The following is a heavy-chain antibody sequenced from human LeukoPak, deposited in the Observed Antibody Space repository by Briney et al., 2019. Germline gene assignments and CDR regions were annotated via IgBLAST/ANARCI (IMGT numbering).Heavy chain of an antibody. CDR3: ARDAPVGEIAVRSNPFEY. CDR2: FNPNLGVT. CDR1: GYTFTDYS. Sequence: GASVKVSCKASGYTFTDYSIHWVRQAPGQHLEWMGWFNPNLGVTKSAQRFQGRVTMTGDPSISSAFMELTRLTSDDTAIYYCARDAPVGEIAVRSNPFEYWGQGAMVIVSA. V-gene: IGHV1-2*02. J-gene: IGHJ4*02. D-gene: IGHD4-23*01.